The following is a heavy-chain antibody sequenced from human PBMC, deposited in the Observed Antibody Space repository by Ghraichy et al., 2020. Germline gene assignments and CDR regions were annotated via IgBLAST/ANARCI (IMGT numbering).Heavy chain of an antibody. CDR2: IFYSGTT. V-gene: IGHV4-39*01. CDR1: GGSISSSDYY. D-gene: IGHD2-2*01. J-gene: IGHJ4*02. CDR3: ARLRYCSSSSCTATNYFDY. Sequence: ESLNISCTVSGGSISSSDYYWVWIRQPPGKGLEWIGSIFYSGTTHYKSSLKSRVILSVDTSKNQFFMRLSSVTAAETAVFYCARLRYCSSSSCTATNYFDYWGQGTLVTVSS.